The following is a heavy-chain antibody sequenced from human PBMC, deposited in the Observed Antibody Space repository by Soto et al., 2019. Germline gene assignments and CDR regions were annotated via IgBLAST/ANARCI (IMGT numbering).Heavy chain of an antibody. CDR2: INHSGSA. CDR3: ARGYCSGGSCYRYFQH. D-gene: IGHD2-15*01. CDR1: GGSFSGYY. V-gene: IGHV4-34*01. J-gene: IGHJ1*01. Sequence: QVQLQQWGAGLLKPSETLSLTCAVYGGSFSGYYWSWIRQSPGKGLEWIGEINHSGSANYNPSLKRRVTISVDTSKNQLSLKLRSVTAADTAGYYCARGYCSGGSCYRYFQHWGQGTQVTVSS.